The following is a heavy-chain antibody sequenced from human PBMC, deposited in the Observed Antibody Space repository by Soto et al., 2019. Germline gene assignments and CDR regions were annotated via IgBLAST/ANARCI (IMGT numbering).Heavy chain of an antibody. D-gene: IGHD3-3*01. J-gene: IGHJ6*02. CDR2: IVVDSGNT. CDR3: GAPNRDYWSGNTPVDV. CDR1: GITFTGTA. V-gene: IGHV1-58*01. Sequence: QMVQSGPEVKKPGTSVKVSCKASGITFTGTAVQWVRQARGQGLEWIGWIVVDSGNTKYAQKFQERVSITREVSTSTAYMELSSLESDDTAVYFCGAPNRDYWSGNTPVDVWGQGTAITVSS.